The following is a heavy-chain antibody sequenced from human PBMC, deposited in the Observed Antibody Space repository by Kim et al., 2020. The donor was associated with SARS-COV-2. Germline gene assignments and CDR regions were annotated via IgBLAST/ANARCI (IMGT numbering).Heavy chain of an antibody. CDR3: ALGVRSVVAATAQFDY. D-gene: IGHD2-15*01. CDR2: TRNKANSYTT. J-gene: IGHJ4*02. CDR1: GFTFSDHY. Sequence: GGSLRLFCAASGFTFSDHYMDWVRQAPGKGLEWVGRTRNKANSYTTEYAASVKGRFTITRDDSKNSLYLQMNSLKTEDTAVYYCALGVRSVVAATAQFDYWGQGTLVTVSS. V-gene: IGHV3-72*01.